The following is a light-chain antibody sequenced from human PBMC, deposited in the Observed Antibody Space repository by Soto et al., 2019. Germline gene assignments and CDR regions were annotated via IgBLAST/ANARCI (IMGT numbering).Light chain of an antibody. Sequence: EIVMTQSPGTLSVSPGERATLSCRASQSVSSNLAWYQQKPGQAPRLLIYGASTRVTGIPARFSGSGSGTEFNLTISILHSEDFAVYYCQQSWTFGQGTKLDIK. CDR3: QQSWT. V-gene: IGKV3-15*01. CDR2: GAS. CDR1: QSVSSN. J-gene: IGKJ1*01.